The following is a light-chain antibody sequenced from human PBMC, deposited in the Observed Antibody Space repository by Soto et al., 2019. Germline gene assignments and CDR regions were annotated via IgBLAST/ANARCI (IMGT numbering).Light chain of an antibody. Sequence: DIQLTQFPSFVSASVGDRVTVTCRSSQDISSYLAWYQQKPGKAPKVLIYGASTLQSGVPPRFGGSGSGTAFTLTISSLQPEDFANYYCQQYNSYSWTFGQGTKVDI. CDR1: QDISSY. CDR3: QQYNSYSWT. J-gene: IGKJ1*01. CDR2: GAS. V-gene: IGKV1-9*01.